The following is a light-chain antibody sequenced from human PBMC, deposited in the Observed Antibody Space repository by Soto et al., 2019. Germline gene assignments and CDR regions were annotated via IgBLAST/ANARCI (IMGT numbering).Light chain of an antibody. J-gene: IGLJ3*02. Sequence: QSVLTQPPSVSAAPGQTVTISCSGSTSNIGNNYVSWYQQLPGTAPKLLIYENNKRPSGIPDRFSASKSGTSATLGITGLQTGDEADYYCGTWDSSLSAKVFGGGTKLTVL. CDR3: GTWDSSLSAKV. CDR1: TSNIGNNY. V-gene: IGLV1-51*02. CDR2: ENN.